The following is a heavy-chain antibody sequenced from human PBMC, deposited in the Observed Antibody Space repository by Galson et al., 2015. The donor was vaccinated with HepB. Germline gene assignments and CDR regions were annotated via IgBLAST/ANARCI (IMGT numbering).Heavy chain of an antibody. Sequence: SVKVSCQASGYTFTSYAISWVRQAPGQGLEWMGGIIPIFGTANYAQKFQGRVTITADESTSTAYMELSSLRSEDTAVYYCARDRGPRYDFWSGYGYYFDYWGQGTLVTVSS. D-gene: IGHD3-3*01. V-gene: IGHV1-69*13. CDR3: ARDRGPRYDFWSGYGYYFDY. J-gene: IGHJ4*02. CDR2: IIPIFGTA. CDR1: GYTFTSYA.